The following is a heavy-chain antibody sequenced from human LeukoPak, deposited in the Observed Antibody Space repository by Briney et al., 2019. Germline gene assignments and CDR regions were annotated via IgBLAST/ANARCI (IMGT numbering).Heavy chain of an antibody. D-gene: IGHD1-26*01. J-gene: IGHJ4*02. CDR3: ARDAKGGGSYFDY. V-gene: IGHV3-30-3*01. Sequence: GGSLRLSCAASGLTFSSYAMHWVRQAPGKGLEWVAVISYDGSNKYYADSVKGRFTISRDNSKNTLYLQMNSLRAEDTAVYYCARDAKGGGSYFDYRGQGTLVTVSS. CDR2: ISYDGSNK. CDR1: GLTFSSYA.